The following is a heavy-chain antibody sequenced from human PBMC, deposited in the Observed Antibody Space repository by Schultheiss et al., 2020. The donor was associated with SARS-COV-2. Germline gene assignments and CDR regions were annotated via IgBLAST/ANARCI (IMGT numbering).Heavy chain of an antibody. CDR3: ARDLGCDY. CDR1: GFTFSSYD. Sequence: SCAASGFTFSSYDMHWVRQATGKGLEWVSAIGTAGDTYYQGSVKGRFTISRDNAKNTLYLQMNSLRAEDTAVYYCARDLGCDYWGQGTLVTVSS. D-gene: IGHD6-19*01. V-gene: IGHV3-13*04. CDR2: IGTAGDT. J-gene: IGHJ4*02.